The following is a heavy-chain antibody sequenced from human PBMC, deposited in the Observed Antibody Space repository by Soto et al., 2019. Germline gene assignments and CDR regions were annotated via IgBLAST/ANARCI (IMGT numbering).Heavy chain of an antibody. CDR2: IIPIFGTA. V-gene: IGHV1-69*01. CDR3: ARSITMVRGVESYYFDY. J-gene: IGHJ4*02. Sequence: QVQLVQSRAEVKKPGSSVKVSCKASGGTFSSYAISWVRQAPGQGLEWMGGIIPIFGTANYAQKFQGRVTITADESTSTAYMELSSLRSEDTAVYYCARSITMVRGVESYYFDYWGQGTLVTVSS. D-gene: IGHD3-10*01. CDR1: GGTFSSYA.